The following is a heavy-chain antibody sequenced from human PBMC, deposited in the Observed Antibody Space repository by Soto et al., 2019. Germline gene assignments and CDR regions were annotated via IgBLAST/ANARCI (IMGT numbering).Heavy chain of an antibody. Sequence: GGSLRLSCAASGFPFSSYAMSWVRQAPGKGLEWVSGISGGGSNTFYADSVKGRFTISRDNSKNTLLLQMNSLGAEDTAVYYCAKDSNKYSSSLRGHYFDYWGQGIGVTVSS. CDR2: ISGGGSNT. D-gene: IGHD4-4*01. CDR1: GFPFSSYA. CDR3: AKDSNKYSSSLRGHYFDY. V-gene: IGHV3-23*01. J-gene: IGHJ4*02.